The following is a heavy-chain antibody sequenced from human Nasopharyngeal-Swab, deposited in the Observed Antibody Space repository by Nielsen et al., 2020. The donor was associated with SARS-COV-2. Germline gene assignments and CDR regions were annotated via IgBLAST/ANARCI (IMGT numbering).Heavy chain of an antibody. Sequence: GGSLRLSCAASGFTFSDYYMAWVRQAPGKRLEWLSYISTSGRTTDSADSVKGRFTISRDNANNLLFLQMNSLRGEDTAVYYCARDWRRVRMGSVDYGMDVWGQGTTVTVSS. CDR2: ISTSGRTT. CDR1: GFTFSDYY. V-gene: IGHV3-11*01. J-gene: IGHJ6*02. D-gene: IGHD2-15*01. CDR3: ARDWRRVRMGSVDYGMDV.